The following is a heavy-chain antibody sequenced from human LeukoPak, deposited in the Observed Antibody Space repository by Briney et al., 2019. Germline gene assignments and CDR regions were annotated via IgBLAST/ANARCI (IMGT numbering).Heavy chain of an antibody. CDR2: ISGSGGST. J-gene: IGHJ4*02. CDR1: GFTFSSYA. CDR3: AKAAGDWYYDY. Sequence: PGGSLRLSCAASGFTFSSYAMSWVRQAPGKGLEWVSDISGSGGSTPFADSVKGRFTSSRDNSKNTLYLQMNSLRAEDTAVYYCAKAAGDWYYDYWGQGTLVTVSS. D-gene: IGHD3/OR15-3a*01. V-gene: IGHV3-23*01.